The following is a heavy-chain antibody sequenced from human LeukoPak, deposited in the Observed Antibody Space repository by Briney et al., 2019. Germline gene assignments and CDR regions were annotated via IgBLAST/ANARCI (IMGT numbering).Heavy chain of an antibody. J-gene: IGHJ1*01. CDR2: ISYDGSNK. V-gene: IGHV3-30-3*01. CDR3: ARGSGSYGGYFQH. CDR1: GFIFSSYA. Sequence: PGRSLRLSCAASGFIFSSYAMHWVRQAPGKGLEWVAVISYDGSNKYYADSVKGRFTISRDNSKNTLYLQMNSLRAEDTAVYYCARGSGSYGGYFQHWGQGTLVTVSS. D-gene: IGHD1-26*01.